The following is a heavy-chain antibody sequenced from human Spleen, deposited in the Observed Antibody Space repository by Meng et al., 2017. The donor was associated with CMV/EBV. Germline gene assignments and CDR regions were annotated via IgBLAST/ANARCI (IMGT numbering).Heavy chain of an antibody. CDR2: ISSSSSYI. CDR3: ARDRGSYSSGWAYYFDF. J-gene: IGHJ4*02. CDR1: GFTFSNYN. V-gene: IGHV3-21*06. Sequence: GESLKISCAASGFTFSNYNMNWVRQAPGKGLEWVSSISSSSSYIYYADSVKGRFTVSRDNAGNSLLLQMNSLRAEDTAVYYCARDRGSYSSGWAYYFDFWGQGTLVTVSS. D-gene: IGHD6-19*01.